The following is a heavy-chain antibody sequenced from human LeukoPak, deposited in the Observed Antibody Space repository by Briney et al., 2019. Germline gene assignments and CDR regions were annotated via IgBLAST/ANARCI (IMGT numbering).Heavy chain of an antibody. CDR2: INPSGGST. D-gene: IGHD5-12*01. CDR3: ARGGAGATILFDY. V-gene: IGHV1-46*01. CDR1: GYTFTSYY. J-gene: IGHJ4*02. Sequence: ASVKVSCKASGYTFTSYYMHWVRQAPGQGLEWMGIINPSGGSTSYAQKFQGRVTMTRDTSISTAYMELSRLRSDDTAVYYCARGGAGATILFDYWGQGTLVTVSS.